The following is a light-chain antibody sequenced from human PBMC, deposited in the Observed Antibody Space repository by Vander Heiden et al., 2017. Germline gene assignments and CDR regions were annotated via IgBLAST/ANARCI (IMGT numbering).Light chain of an antibody. CDR3: QSYDSGLSGVV. Sequence: QSVLTQPPPVSGAPGQRVTSSCTGSSSNIGAGYDVHWYQQLPGTAPKLLIYGNSNRPSGVPDRFSGTKSGTAPSLAITGLQAEDEADYYCQSYDSGLSGVVFGGGTKLTVL. CDR1: SSNIGAGYD. J-gene: IGLJ2*01. V-gene: IGLV1-40*01. CDR2: GNS.